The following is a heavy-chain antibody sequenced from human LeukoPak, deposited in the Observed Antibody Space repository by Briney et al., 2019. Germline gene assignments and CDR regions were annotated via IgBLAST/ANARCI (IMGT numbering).Heavy chain of an antibody. J-gene: IGHJ3*02. CDR3: AKDYLDIVVVPAALDAFDI. Sequence: GGSLRLSCAASGFTFSRYAMSWVRQAPGKGLEWVSVISGSGGSTYHADSVKGRFTISRDNSKNTLYLQMNSLRAEDTAVYYCAKDYLDIVVVPAALDAFDIWGQGTMVTVSS. CDR2: ISGSGGST. V-gene: IGHV3-23*01. D-gene: IGHD2-2*03. CDR1: GFTFSRYA.